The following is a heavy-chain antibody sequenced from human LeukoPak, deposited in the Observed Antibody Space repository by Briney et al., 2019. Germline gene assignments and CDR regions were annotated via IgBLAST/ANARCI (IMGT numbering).Heavy chain of an antibody. J-gene: IGHJ6*03. CDR2: IKQDGSEK. D-gene: IGHD4-17*01. Sequence: GGSLRLSCAASGFTFSSCWMSWVRQAPGKGLEWVASIKQDGSEKYYVDSVKGRCTISRDNAKNSLYLQMNSLRAEDTALYYCARATVTSALFYYYFYYMDVWGKGTTVTVSS. CDR3: ARATVTSALFYYYFYYMDV. CDR1: GFTFSSCW. V-gene: IGHV3-7*03.